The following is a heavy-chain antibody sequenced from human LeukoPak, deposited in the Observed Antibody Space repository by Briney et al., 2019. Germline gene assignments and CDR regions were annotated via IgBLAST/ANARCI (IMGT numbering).Heavy chain of an antibody. CDR1: GGTFSSYA. CDR3: ARHSRDGYNNHLFDY. CDR2: IIPIFGTA. Sequence: SVKVSCKASGGTFSSYAISWVRQAPGQGLEWMGGIIPIFGTANYAQKFQGRVTITTDESTSTAYMELSSLRSEDTAVYYCARHSRDGYNNHLFDYWGQGTLVTVSS. V-gene: IGHV1-69*05. D-gene: IGHD5-24*01. J-gene: IGHJ4*02.